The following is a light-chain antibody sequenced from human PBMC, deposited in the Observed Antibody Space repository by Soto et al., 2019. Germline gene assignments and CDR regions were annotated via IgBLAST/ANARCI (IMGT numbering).Light chain of an antibody. CDR3: QVWDSSSDDYV. CDR2: DDK. J-gene: IGLJ1*01. Sequence: SYELTQPPSVSVAPGQTASITCGGNYIGSKSVHWYQQRPGQAPVLVVYDDKDRPSGIPKRFSGSNSGNTATLTISRVEAGDEADYYCQVWDSSSDDYVFGTGTKLTVL. CDR1: YIGSKS. V-gene: IGLV3-21*02.